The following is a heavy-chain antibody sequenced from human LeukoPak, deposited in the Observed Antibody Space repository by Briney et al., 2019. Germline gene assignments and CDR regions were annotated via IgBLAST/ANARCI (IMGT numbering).Heavy chain of an antibody. CDR1: GGSFSGYY. CDR3: ARGRVTIVRGVLMDH. D-gene: IGHD3-10*01. J-gene: IGHJ4*02. Sequence: SETLSLTCAVYGGSFSGYYWSWIRQPPGKGLEWIGEINHNGATNYNPSLKSRVTISIDTSKKHFSLKLTSVTAADTAVYYCARGRVTIVRGVLMDHWGQGTLVTVSS. CDR2: INHNGAT. V-gene: IGHV4-34*01.